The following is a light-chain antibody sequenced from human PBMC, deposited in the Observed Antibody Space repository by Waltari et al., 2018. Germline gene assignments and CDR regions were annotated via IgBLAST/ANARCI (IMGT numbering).Light chain of an antibody. J-gene: IGLJ2*01. Sequence: QSALTQPPSASGSPGPSVTISCTGTSSDVGGYKYLSWYQFHPGKAPKLLIYEVFKRPSGVPDRFSGSKSGNTASLIVSGLQAEDEAEYYCSSYAGNNFVVFGGGTQLTVL. CDR2: EVF. CDR3: SSYAGNNFVV. V-gene: IGLV2-8*01. CDR1: SSDVGGYKY.